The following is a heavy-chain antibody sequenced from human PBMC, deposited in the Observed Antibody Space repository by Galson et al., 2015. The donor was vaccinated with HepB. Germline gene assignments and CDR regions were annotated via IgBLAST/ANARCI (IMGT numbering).Heavy chain of an antibody. CDR3: ARDPVPAAPDYFDH. D-gene: IGHD6-13*01. CDR1: GFTFATDV. V-gene: IGHV3-30-3*01. CDR2: MSSAGHIE. J-gene: IGHJ4*02. Sequence: SLRLSCAASGFTFATDVVHWIRQAPGKGLEWVAVMSSAGHIEIYPDSVKGRFTISGDNSKNTLYLQMNNLRTEDTAVYYCARDPVPAAPDYFDHWGQGTLVTVSS.